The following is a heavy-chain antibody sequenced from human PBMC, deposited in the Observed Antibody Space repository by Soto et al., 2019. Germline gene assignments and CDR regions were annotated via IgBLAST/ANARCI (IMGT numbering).Heavy chain of an antibody. Sequence: QVQLVQSGAEVKKPGASVKVSCKASGYTFTSYGISWVRQAPGQGLEWMGWISAYNGNTNYAQKLQGRVTMTTDXXTXTXXMELRSLRSDDTAVYYCARVRSTVIGRYYYYGMDVWGQGTTVTVSS. J-gene: IGHJ6*02. V-gene: IGHV1-18*01. CDR1: GYTFTSYG. D-gene: IGHD4-17*01. CDR3: ARVRSTVIGRYYYYGMDV. CDR2: ISAYNGNT.